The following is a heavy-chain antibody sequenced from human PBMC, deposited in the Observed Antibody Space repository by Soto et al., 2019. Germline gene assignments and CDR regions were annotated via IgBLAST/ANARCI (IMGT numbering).Heavy chain of an antibody. CDR1: GGTFSSYA. V-gene: IGHV1-69*06. J-gene: IGHJ4*02. Sequence: QVQLVQSGAEVKKPGSSVKVSCKASGGTFSSYAISWVRQAPGQGLEWMGGIIPIFGTANYAQKLQGRVTITADKSTSTAYMELSSLRSEDTAVYYCATSGYYGSGSYFDYWGQGTLVTVSS. CDR2: IIPIFGTA. D-gene: IGHD3-10*01. CDR3: ATSGYYGSGSYFDY.